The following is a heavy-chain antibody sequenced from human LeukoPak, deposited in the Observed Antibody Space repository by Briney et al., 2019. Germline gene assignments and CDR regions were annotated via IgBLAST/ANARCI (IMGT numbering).Heavy chain of an antibody. D-gene: IGHD2-2*01. CDR2: TYHTGSA. J-gene: IGHJ4*02. Sequence: SETLSLTCSVSGYSFTSDHCWGWIRQPPGKGLEWIANTYHTGSARYNPSLKSRVTISVDTSKNQFSLKLSSVTAADTAVYYCARYCTSTTCILRGFDYWGQGTLVTVSS. CDR1: GYSFTSDHC. V-gene: IGHV4-38-2*01. CDR3: ARYCTSTTCILRGFDY.